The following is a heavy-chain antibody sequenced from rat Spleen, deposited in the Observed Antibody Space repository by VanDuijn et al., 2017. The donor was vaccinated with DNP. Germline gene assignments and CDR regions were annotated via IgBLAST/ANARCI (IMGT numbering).Heavy chain of an antibody. Sequence: QVQLKESGPGLVQPSQTLSLTCTVSGFSLTSYGLSWVRQPPGKGLEWIGVIRSGGSTDYNSALKSRLSISRDTSKSQVLLKMNSLQTEDTAMYFCARSGDYSSYYVMDAWGQGASVTVSS. V-gene: IGHV2-16*01. CDR3: ARSGDYSSYYVMDA. CDR2: IRSGGST. D-gene: IGHD1-2*01. J-gene: IGHJ4*01. CDR1: GFSLTSYG.